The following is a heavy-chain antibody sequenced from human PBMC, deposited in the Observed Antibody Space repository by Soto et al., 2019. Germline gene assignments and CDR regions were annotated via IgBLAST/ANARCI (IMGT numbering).Heavy chain of an antibody. CDR2: ISAYNGNT. V-gene: IGHV1-18*01. Sequence: QVQLVQSGAEVKKPGASVKVSCKASGYTFTSYGISWVRQAPGQGLEWMGWISAYNGNTNYAQKREGGGGGSGEAGGGGGGGGGGSLRSDDTAVYYCARVGSGWYGDAFDIWGQGTMVTVSS. CDR1: GYTFTSYG. CDR3: ARVGSGWYGDAFDI. D-gene: IGHD6-19*01. J-gene: IGHJ3*02.